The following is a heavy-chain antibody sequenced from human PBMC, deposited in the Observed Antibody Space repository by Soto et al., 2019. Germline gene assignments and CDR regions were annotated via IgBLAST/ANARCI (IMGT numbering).Heavy chain of an antibody. CDR1: GYTFTSYG. CDR3: ARGSYCSSGSCYSEDLHNDY. V-gene: IGHV1-18*01. D-gene: IGHD2-15*01. Sequence: ASVKVSCKASGYTFTSYGIGWVRQAPGQGLEWMGWISAYNGNTNYAQKLQGRVTMTTDTSTSTAYMELRSLRSDDTAVYYCARGSYCSSGSCYSEDLHNDYWGQGTVVTVSS. J-gene: IGHJ4*02. CDR2: ISAYNGNT.